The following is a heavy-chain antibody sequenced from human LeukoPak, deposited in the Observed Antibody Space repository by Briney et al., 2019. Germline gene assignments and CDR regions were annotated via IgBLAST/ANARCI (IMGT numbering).Heavy chain of an antibody. J-gene: IGHJ4*02. CDR3: AMVRGVIGSFDY. V-gene: IGHV3-74*01. Sequence: GGSLRLSCAASGFTFSSYAMSWVRQAPGKGLEWVSRINSDGSSTSYADSVKGRFTISRDNAKNTLYLQMNSLRAEDTAVYYCAMVRGVIGSFDYWGQGTLVTVSS. D-gene: IGHD3-10*01. CDR2: INSDGSST. CDR1: GFTFSSYA.